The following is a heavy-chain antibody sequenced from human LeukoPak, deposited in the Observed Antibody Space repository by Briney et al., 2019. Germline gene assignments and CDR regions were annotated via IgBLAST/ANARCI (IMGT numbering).Heavy chain of an antibody. D-gene: IGHD6-6*01. J-gene: IGHJ5*02. CDR2: IYYSGST. V-gene: IGHV4-30-4*08. Sequence: PSQTLSLTCTVSGGSISSGDYYWSWIRQPPGKGLEWIGYIYYSGSTYYNPSLKSRVTISVDTSKNQFSLKLSSVTAADTAVYYCARAGKGSIAVPFDLWGQGTLVTVSS. CDR1: GGSISSGDYY. CDR3: ARAGKGSIAVPFDL.